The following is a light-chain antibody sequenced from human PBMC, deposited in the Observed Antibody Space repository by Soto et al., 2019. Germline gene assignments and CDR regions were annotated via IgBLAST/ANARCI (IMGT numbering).Light chain of an antibody. CDR2: EVT. Sequence: QSVLTQPASVSGSPGQSITISCTGTSSDVGGYNYVSWYQHHPGKAPKLMIYEVTNRPSGVSNRFSGSKSGNTASLTISGLQAEDDADYYCSSCTSSSTPLVFGAGTKLTVL. V-gene: IGLV2-14*01. CDR1: SSDVGGYNY. CDR3: SSCTSSSTPLV. J-gene: IGLJ1*01.